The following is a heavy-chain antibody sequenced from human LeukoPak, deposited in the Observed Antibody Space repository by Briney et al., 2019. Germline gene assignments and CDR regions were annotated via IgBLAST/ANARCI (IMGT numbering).Heavy chain of an antibody. CDR3: ARGGHPSLWLDY. V-gene: IGHV1-69*13. Sequence: SVKVSCKASGGTFSSYAISWVRQAPGQGLEWMGGIIPIFGTANYAQKFQGRVTITADESTSTAYMELSSLRSEDTAVYYCARGGHPSLWLDYWGQGTLVTVSS. J-gene: IGHJ4*02. CDR2: IIPIFGTA. CDR1: GGTFSSYA.